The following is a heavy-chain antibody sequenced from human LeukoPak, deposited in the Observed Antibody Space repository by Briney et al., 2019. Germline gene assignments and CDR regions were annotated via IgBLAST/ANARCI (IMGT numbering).Heavy chain of an antibody. CDR2: IYYSGST. Sequence: KASETLSLTCTVSGGSISSSSYYWGWIRQPPGKGLEWIGSIYYSGSTYYNPSLKSRVTISVDTSKNQFSLKLSSVTAADTAVYYCARLPRSSWYWCDYWGQGTLVTVSS. V-gene: IGHV4-39*01. D-gene: IGHD6-13*01. CDR1: GGSISSSSYY. CDR3: ARLPRSSWYWCDY. J-gene: IGHJ4*02.